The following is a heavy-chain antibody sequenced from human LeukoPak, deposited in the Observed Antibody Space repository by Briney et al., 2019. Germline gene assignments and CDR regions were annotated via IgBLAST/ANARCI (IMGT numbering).Heavy chain of an antibody. D-gene: IGHD5-18*01. J-gene: IGHJ4*02. Sequence: GGSLRLSCAASGFTFSSYGMHWVRQAPGKGLEWVAVIWYDGSNKYYADSVKGRFTISRDNSKNTLYLQMNSLRAEDTAVYYCATENTAMANFFDYWGQGTLVTVSS. CDR3: ATENTAMANFFDY. CDR1: GFTFSSYG. CDR2: IWYDGSNK. V-gene: IGHV3-33*01.